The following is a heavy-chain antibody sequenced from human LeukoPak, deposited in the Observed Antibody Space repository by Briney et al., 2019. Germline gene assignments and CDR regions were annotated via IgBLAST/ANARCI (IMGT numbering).Heavy chain of an antibody. CDR1: GFTFSSYA. J-gene: IGHJ4*02. CDR2: ISYDGSNK. Sequence: GGSLRLSCAASGFTFSSYAMHGVRQAPGKGLEWVAVISYDGSNKYYADSVKGRFTISRDNSKNTLYLQMNSLRAEDTAVYYCARGGGFDYWGQGTLVTVSS. V-gene: IGHV3-30-3*01. D-gene: IGHD3-10*01. CDR3: ARGGGFDY.